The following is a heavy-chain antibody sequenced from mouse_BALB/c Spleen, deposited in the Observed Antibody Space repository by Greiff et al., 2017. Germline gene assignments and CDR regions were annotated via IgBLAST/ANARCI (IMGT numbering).Heavy chain of an antibody. D-gene: IGHD2-1*01. CDR1: GYTFTDYN. CDR2: INPNNGGT. CDR3: ARGKGNYDAMDY. Sequence: VQLKQSGPELVKPGASVKIPCKASGYTFTDYNMDWVKQSHGKSLEWIGDINPNNGGTIYNQKFKGKATLTVDKSSSTAYMELRSLTSEDTAVYYCARGKGNYDAMDYWGQGTSVTVSS. J-gene: IGHJ4*01. V-gene: IGHV1-18*01.